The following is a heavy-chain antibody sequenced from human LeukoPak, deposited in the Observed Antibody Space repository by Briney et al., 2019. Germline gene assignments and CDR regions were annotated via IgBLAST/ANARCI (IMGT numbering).Heavy chain of an antibody. J-gene: IGHJ5*02. CDR3: ARAVVGGKVTMNWFDP. Sequence: GASVKVSCKASGYTFTSYGISWVRQAPGQGLEWMGWISAYNGNTNYEQKLQGRVTMTTDTSTSTAYMELRSLRSDDTAVYYCARAVVGGKVTMNWFDPWGQGTLVTVSS. V-gene: IGHV1-18*01. CDR1: GYTFTSYG. CDR2: ISAYNGNT. D-gene: IGHD4-23*01.